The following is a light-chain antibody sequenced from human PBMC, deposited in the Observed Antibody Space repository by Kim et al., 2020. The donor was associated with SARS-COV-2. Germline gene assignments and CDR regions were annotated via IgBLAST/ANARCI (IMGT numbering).Light chain of an antibody. J-gene: IGKJ5*01. V-gene: IGKV3-11*01. CDR3: QQRRKSIT. CDR1: QSVDGY. Sequence: SFSPGDGATLSCRASQSVDGYLAWLQQKPGQAPRLLISNASNRAAGVPARFSGSGSGTDFTLTISSLEPEDFAVYYCQQRRKSITFGEGTRLEIK. CDR2: NAS.